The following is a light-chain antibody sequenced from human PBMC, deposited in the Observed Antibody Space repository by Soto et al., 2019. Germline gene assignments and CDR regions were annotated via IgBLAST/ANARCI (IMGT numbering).Light chain of an antibody. CDR1: QSVRNY. CDR2: DAS. CDR3: QQYGRSPLT. J-gene: IGKJ4*01. Sequence: EIVLTQSPATLSLSPGETATVSCRASQSVRNYLAWYQQKPGLAPRLLIYDASSRATGIPDRFSGSGSGTDFTLTISKLEPEDFAVYYCQQYGRSPLTFGRGTKVDIK. V-gene: IGKV3D-20*01.